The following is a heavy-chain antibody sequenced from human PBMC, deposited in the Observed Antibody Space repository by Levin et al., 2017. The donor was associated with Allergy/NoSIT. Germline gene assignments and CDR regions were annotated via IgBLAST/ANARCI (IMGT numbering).Heavy chain of an antibody. D-gene: IGHD3-10*01. Sequence: GGSLRLSCAASGFTFSSYSMNWVRQAPGKGLEWVSSISSSDSYIYYADSVKGRFTISRDNAKNSLYLQMNSLRAEDTAVYYCARGSGSYYNNPNWFDPWGQGTLVTVSS. J-gene: IGHJ5*02. CDR3: ARGSGSYYNNPNWFDP. V-gene: IGHV3-21*01. CDR2: ISSSDSYI. CDR1: GFTFSSYS.